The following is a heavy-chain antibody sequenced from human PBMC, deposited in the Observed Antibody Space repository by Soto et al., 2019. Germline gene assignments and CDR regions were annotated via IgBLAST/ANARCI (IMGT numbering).Heavy chain of an antibody. J-gene: IGHJ5*02. Sequence: ASVKVSCKASGYTFTSYGLSWARQAPGQGLEWMGWISAYNGNTNYAQKLQGRVTMTTDTSTSTAYMELRSLRSDDTAVYYCARDFGVVTATRWFDPWGQGTLVTVSS. CDR1: GYTFTSYG. D-gene: IGHD2-15*01. V-gene: IGHV1-18*01. CDR2: ISAYNGNT. CDR3: ARDFGVVTATRWFDP.